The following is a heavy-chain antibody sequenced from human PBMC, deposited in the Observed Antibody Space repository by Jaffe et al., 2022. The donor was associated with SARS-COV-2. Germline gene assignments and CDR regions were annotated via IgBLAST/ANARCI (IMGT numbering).Heavy chain of an antibody. CDR3: VRGPLGSTLSLEF. D-gene: IGHD3-10*01. CDR1: GFTFRSYG. Sequence: EVQLVESGGGLIQPGGSRRLSCAASGFTFRSYGMNWVRQAPGKGLEWVSYISDSSSLKYYADSVKGRFTISRDNAQNSLYLQMNSLRDEDTAVYYCVRGPLGSTLSLEFWGQGTLVTVSS. J-gene: IGHJ4*02. CDR2: ISDSSSLK. V-gene: IGHV3-48*02.